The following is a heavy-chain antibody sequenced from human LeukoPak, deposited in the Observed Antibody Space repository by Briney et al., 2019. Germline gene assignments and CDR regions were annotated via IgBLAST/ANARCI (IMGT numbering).Heavy chain of an antibody. CDR3: ARVYRRYFDY. V-gene: IGHV3-48*01. Sequence: GGSLRLSCAASGFTFSSYEMNWVRQAPGKGLEWVSYISSSSSSIYYADAVKGRFTISRDNAKNSLYLQMNSLRAEDTAVYYCARVYRRYFDYWGQGTLVTVSS. J-gene: IGHJ4*02. CDR2: ISSSSSSI. CDR1: GFTFSSYE. D-gene: IGHD1-14*01.